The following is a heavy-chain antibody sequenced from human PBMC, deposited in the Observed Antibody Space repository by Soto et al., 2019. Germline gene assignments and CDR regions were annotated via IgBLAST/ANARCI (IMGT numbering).Heavy chain of an antibody. D-gene: IGHD6-13*01. CDR2: IYYSVST. J-gene: IGHJ5*02. Sequence: SETLSLTCTVSGGSISSSSYYWGWIRQPPGKGLEWIGSIYYSVSTYYNPSLKSRVTISVDTSKNQFSLKLSSVTAADTAVYYCARHGAAAGTNWFDPWGQGTLVTVYS. CDR3: ARHGAAAGTNWFDP. V-gene: IGHV4-39*01. CDR1: GGSISSSSYY.